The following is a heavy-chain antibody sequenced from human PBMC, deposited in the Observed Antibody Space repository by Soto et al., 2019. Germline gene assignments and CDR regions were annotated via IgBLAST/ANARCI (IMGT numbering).Heavy chain of an antibody. V-gene: IGHV4-34*01. CDR2: ISHTGGF. D-gene: IGHD3-16*02. CDR3: GSGRHRHSAASKGNYYYCLD. CDR1: GGFFRNAY. J-gene: IGHJ6*01. Sequence: GGFFRNAYWGGIRHLPGNGREWIGEISHTGGFASNPSLDSRGTISVYTTKNQFSLKLSSVTTADPALYYCGSGRHRHSAASKGNYYYCLD.